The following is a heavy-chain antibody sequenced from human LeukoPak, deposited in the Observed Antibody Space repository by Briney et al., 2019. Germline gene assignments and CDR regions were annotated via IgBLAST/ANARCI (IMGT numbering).Heavy chain of an antibody. Sequence: PGGSLRLSCAASGFTFSGSSMTWVRQAPGKGPECVSSINNVGASTLYADTVKGRFTISRDNSKNTLYLEMNNLRAEDSAIYYCAKAAPFFLDYWGQGALVTVSS. J-gene: IGHJ4*02. CDR3: AKAAPFFLDY. CDR2: INNVGAST. D-gene: IGHD2/OR15-2a*01. CDR1: GFTFSGSS. V-gene: IGHV3-23*01.